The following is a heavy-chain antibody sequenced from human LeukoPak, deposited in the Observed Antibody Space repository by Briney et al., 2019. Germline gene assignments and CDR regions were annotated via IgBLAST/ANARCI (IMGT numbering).Heavy chain of an antibody. CDR1: GYTFTSYG. J-gene: IGHJ4*02. D-gene: IGHD3-10*01. Sequence: GESLKISCKASGYTFTSYGISWVRQAPGQGLEWMGWISAYNGNTNYAQKLQGRVTMTTDTSTSTAYMELRSLRSDDTAVYYCALLLGELTFDYWGQGTLVTVSS. V-gene: IGHV1-18*01. CDR2: ISAYNGNT. CDR3: ALLLGELTFDY.